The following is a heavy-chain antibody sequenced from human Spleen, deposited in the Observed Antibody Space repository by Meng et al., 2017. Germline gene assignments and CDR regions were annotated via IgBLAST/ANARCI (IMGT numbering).Heavy chain of an antibody. CDR1: GLIFRNYA. Sequence: QVQLAESGGGVVQPGRLLRLSCSVSGLIFRNYAMHWVRQAPGKGLECVSVIYSGGATYYADSVKGRFTISRDNSKYTLYLQISNVRVEDTAVYYCARDTTALDGWGQGTLVTVSS. CDR3: ARDTTALDG. V-gene: IGHV3-NL1*01. D-gene: IGHD1-14*01. J-gene: IGHJ4*02. CDR2: IYSGGAT.